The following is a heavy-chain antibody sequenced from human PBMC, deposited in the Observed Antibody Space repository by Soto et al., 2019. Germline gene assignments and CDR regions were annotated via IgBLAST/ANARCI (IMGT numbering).Heavy chain of an antibody. CDR3: ARGVGAYYFDY. D-gene: IGHD1-26*01. Sequence: QVQLVQYGAEGKKPESSVKVSCKASGDTFSTYAITWVRQAPGKGLEWLGGIIPIFGTTDYARKFQGRVTITAAESTSTVFIELSSLTSEDTDVYDCARGVGAYYFDYWGQGTLVTVSS. CDR1: GDTFSTYA. CDR2: IIPIFGTT. V-gene: IGHV1-69*01. J-gene: IGHJ4*02.